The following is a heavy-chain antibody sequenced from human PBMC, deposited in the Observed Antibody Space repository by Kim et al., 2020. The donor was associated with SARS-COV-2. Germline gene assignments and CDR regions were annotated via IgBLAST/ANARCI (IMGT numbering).Heavy chain of an antibody. CDR3: ARVPVPNYYGSGRQHWYFDL. J-gene: IGHJ2*01. V-gene: IGHV4-31*02. D-gene: IGHD3-10*01. Sequence: RVTISVDTSKNQFSLKLSSVTAADTAVYYCARVPVPNYYGSGRQHWYFDLWGRGTLVTVSS.